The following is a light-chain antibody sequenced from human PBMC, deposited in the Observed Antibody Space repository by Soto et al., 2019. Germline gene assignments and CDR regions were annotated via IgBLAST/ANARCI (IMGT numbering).Light chain of an antibody. V-gene: IGKV3-20*01. CDR1: QSVNSD. Sequence: LTQSPGTMTLSPGERATLSCRASQSVNSDLAWYQQKPGQAPRLLIYGASSRATGIPDRFSGSGSGTDFTLTISRLEPEDFAVYYCQQYGSSPLTFGGGTKVDIK. CDR3: QQYGSSPLT. CDR2: GAS. J-gene: IGKJ4*01.